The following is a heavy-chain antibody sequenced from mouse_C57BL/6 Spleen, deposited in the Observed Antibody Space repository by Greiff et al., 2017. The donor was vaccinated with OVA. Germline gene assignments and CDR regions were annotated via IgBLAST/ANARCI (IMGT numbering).Heavy chain of an antibody. Sequence: EVKVVESGGGLVKPGGSLKLSCAASGFTFSDYGMHWVRQAPEKGLEWVAYISSGSSTIYYADTVKGRFTISRDNAKNTLFLQMTSLRSEDTAMYYGARNYYGSSSWFAYWGQGTLVTVSA. CDR3: ARNYYGSSSWFAY. CDR2: ISSGSSTI. CDR1: GFTFSDYG. D-gene: IGHD1-1*01. J-gene: IGHJ3*01. V-gene: IGHV5-17*01.